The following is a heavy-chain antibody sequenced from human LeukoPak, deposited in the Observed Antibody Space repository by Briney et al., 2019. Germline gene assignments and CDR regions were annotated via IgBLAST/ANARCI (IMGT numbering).Heavy chain of an antibody. CDR3: ASLNYYYDSS. D-gene: IGHD3-22*01. Sequence: SETLSLTCAVYGGSFSGYYWSWIRQPPGKGLEWIGEINHSGSTNYNPSLKSRVTISVDTSKNQFSLKLSSVTAADTAVYYCASLNYYYDSSWGQGTLVTVSS. V-gene: IGHV4-34*01. J-gene: IGHJ4*02. CDR2: INHSGST. CDR1: GGSFSGYY.